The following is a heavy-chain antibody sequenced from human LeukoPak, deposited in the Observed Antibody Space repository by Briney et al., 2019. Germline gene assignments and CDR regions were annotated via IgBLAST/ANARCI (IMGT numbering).Heavy chain of an antibody. Sequence: SETLSLTCTVSGYSISSAYYWGWIRQPPGKGLEWIGSIYHSGSTYCNPSLKSRVTISVDTSKNQFSLKLSSVTAADTAVYYCARYVLAYDAFDIWGQGTMVTVSS. CDR1: GYSISSAYY. D-gene: IGHD3-16*01. CDR3: ARYVLAYDAFDI. CDR2: IYHSGST. V-gene: IGHV4-38-2*02. J-gene: IGHJ3*02.